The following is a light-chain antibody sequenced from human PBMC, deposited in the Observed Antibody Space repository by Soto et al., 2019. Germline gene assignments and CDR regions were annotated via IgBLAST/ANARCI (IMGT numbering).Light chain of an antibody. CDR1: QSVSSY. J-gene: IGKJ5*01. Sequence: EIVLTQSPATLSLSPGERATLSCRASQSVSSYLAWYQQKPGQAPRLLIYDASNRATGIPARFSGSGSGTDFTLTIAGLEPADSGMYYCQQYSGSPITFGQGTRLEI. CDR3: QQYSGSPIT. CDR2: DAS. V-gene: IGKV3-11*01.